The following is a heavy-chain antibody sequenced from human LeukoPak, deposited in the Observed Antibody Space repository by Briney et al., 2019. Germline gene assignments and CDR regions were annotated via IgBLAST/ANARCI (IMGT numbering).Heavy chain of an antibody. CDR2: INPSSGGT. D-gene: IGHD3-10*01. Sequence: ASVKVSCKASGYTFTAYFMHWVRQAPGQGLEWMGRINPSSGGTNYAQKFQGRVTMTRDTSITTAYMDLSRLTYDDTAVYYCARGGTVASSGDYWGQGTLVTVSS. V-gene: IGHV1-2*06. CDR1: GYTFTAYF. CDR3: ARGGTVASSGDY. J-gene: IGHJ4*02.